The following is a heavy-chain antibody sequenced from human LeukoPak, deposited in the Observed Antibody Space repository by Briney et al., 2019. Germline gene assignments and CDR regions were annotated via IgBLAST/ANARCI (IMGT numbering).Heavy chain of an antibody. CDR1: GFTFTRHS. Sequence: PGGSLRLSCAASGFTFTRHSMNWVRQAPGKGLEWVSFIGIWGSTIYYADSVKGRFTISRDNAKNSVYLQMNSLRAEDTAVYYCAKDVPGIAAAGGYFDYWGQGTLVTVSS. CDR2: IGIWGSTI. CDR3: AKDVPGIAAAGGYFDY. V-gene: IGHV3-48*01. D-gene: IGHD6-13*01. J-gene: IGHJ4*02.